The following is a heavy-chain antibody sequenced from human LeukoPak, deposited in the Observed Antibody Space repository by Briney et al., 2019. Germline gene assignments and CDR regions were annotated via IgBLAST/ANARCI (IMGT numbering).Heavy chain of an antibody. V-gene: IGHV1-69*13. CDR1: GYTFTSYG. D-gene: IGHD2-21*01. J-gene: IGHJ4*02. CDR2: ITPIFGTA. Sequence: AASVKVSCKASGYTFTSYGISWVRQAPGQGLEWMGGITPIFGTANYAQKFQGRVTITADESTSTAYMELSSLRSEDTAVYYCASCGGDCYTDLFDYWGQGTLVTVSS. CDR3: ASCGGDCYTDLFDY.